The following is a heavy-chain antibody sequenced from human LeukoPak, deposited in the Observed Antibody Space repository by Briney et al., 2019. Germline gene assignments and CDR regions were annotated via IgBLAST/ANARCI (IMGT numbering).Heavy chain of an antibody. CDR3: ARDGPPDIAATRRKNWYFDL. D-gene: IGHD6-13*01. Sequence: ASVTVSCKASGYTFTSCFIHWVRQAPGQGLEGMGIINSSGGSTTYAQKFQGRVTMTRDTSTSTVYMELSSLRSEDTAVYYCARDGPPDIAATRRKNWYFDLWGRGTLVTVSS. CDR1: GYTFTSCF. CDR2: INSSGGST. V-gene: IGHV1-46*01. J-gene: IGHJ2*01.